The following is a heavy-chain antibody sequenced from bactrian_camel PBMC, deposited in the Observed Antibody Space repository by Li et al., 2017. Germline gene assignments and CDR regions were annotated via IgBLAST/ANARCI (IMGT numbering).Heavy chain of an antibody. CDR2: ISSDGST. J-gene: IGHJ4*01. D-gene: IGHD5*01. CDR1: GFTYDNQD. CDR3: AARRPGADDTGQCNGECGNNY. Sequence: HVQLVESGGGSVQAGGSLKLSCTQSGFTYDNQDMGWYRRASGDECEFVSSISSDGSTAYAESVKGRVTISQDNIKKTIYLQMNDLKPGDTAVYYCAARRPGADDTGQCNGECGNNYWGQGTQVTVS. V-gene: IGHV3S60*01.